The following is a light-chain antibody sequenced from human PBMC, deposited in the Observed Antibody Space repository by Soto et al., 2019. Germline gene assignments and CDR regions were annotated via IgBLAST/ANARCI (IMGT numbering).Light chain of an antibody. Sequence: DIQMTQSPSTLSASVGDRVTITCRASQSISNWLAWYQQKPGKAPKLLIYKASSLESGVPSRFSGSGSGTEFTLTISSMPTDDFATYSCQQYNSYSRTFGQGTKVDIK. CDR2: KAS. CDR3: QQYNSYSRT. V-gene: IGKV1-5*03. CDR1: QSISNW. J-gene: IGKJ1*01.